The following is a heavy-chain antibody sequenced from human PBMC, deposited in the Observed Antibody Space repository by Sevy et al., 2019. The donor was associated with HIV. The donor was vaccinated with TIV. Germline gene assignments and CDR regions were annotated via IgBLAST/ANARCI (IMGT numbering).Heavy chain of an antibody. Sequence: ASVKVSCKASGYTFTSYYMHWVRQAPGQGLEWMGIINPSGGSTSYAQKFQGRVTMTRDTSTSTVYMELSSLRSEDTAVYYCARVGSLTGDLVRYFDYWGQGTLVTVSS. CDR2: INPSGGST. CDR3: ARVGSLTGDLVRYFDY. J-gene: IGHJ4*02. D-gene: IGHD7-27*01. V-gene: IGHV1-46*01. CDR1: GYTFTSYY.